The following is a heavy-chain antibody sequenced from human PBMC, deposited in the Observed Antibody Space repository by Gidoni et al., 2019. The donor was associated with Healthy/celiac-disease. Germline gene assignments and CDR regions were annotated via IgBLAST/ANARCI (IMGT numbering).Heavy chain of an antibody. CDR2: INHSGST. J-gene: IGHJ4*02. Sequence: QVQLQPWGAGLLKPSETLSLTCAVSGWSFRGYDWSWIRQPPGKGLAGTGEINHSGSTNYNPSLKSRVTISVDTSKNQFSLKLSSVTAADTAVYYCARRRDDYVWGSYRLSYYFDYWGQGTLVTVSS. V-gene: IGHV4-34*01. D-gene: IGHD3-16*02. CDR3: ARRRDDYVWGSYRLSYYFDY. CDR1: GWSFRGYD.